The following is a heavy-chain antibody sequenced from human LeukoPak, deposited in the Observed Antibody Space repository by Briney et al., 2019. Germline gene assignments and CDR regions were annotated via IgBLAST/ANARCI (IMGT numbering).Heavy chain of an antibody. V-gene: IGHV4-59*01. D-gene: IGHD3-16*01. CDR1: GGSISSYY. Sequence: SETLSLTCTVSGGSISSYYWSWIRQPPGKGLEWIGYVYFSGNTNYNPSLKSRVTISIDTSKNQFSLKLSSVTAADTAVYYCARVGIVMGGDWFDPWGQGTLVTVSS. J-gene: IGHJ5*02. CDR3: ARVGIVMGGDWFDP. CDR2: VYFSGNT.